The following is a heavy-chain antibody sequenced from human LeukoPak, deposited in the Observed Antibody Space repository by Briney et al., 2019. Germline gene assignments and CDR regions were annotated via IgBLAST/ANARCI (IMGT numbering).Heavy chain of an antibody. CDR3: AGVRAAAGTAHPLYYGMDV. CDR2: IYYSGST. V-gene: IGHV4-59*01. J-gene: IGHJ6*02. CDR1: GGSISSYY. Sequence: SETLSLTCTVSGGSISSYYWSWIRQPPGKGLEWIGYIYYSGSTNYNPSLKSRVTISVDTSKNQFSLKLSSVTAADTAVYYCAGVRAAAGTAHPLYYGMDVWGQGTTVTVSS. D-gene: IGHD6-13*01.